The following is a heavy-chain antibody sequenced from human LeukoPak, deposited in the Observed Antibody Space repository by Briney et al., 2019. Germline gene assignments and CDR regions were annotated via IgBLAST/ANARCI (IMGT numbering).Heavy chain of an antibody. D-gene: IGHD3-10*01. Sequence: ETLSLTCTVSGGSISSYYWSWIRQPPGKGLEWIGYIYYSGSTNYNPSLKSRVTISVDTSKNQFSLKLSSVTAADTAVYYCAKDGSGGKEYFDLWGRGALVIVSS. CDR3: AKDGSGGKEYFDL. J-gene: IGHJ2*01. V-gene: IGHV4-59*01. CDR1: GGSISSYY. CDR2: IYYSGST.